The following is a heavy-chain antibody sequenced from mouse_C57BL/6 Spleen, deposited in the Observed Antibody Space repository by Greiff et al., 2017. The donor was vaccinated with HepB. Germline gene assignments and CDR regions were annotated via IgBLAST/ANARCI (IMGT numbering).Heavy chain of an antibody. CDR2: INPSSGYT. V-gene: IGHV1-4*01. Sequence: VQLQQSGAELARPGASVKMSCKASGYTFTSYTMHWVKQRPGQGLEWIGYINPSSGYTKYNQKFKDKATLTAAKSSSTAYMQLSSLTSEDSAVYYCARRVITTVVADAMDYWGQRTSVTVSS. CDR1: GYTFTSYT. D-gene: IGHD1-1*01. CDR3: ARRVITTVVADAMDY. J-gene: IGHJ4*01.